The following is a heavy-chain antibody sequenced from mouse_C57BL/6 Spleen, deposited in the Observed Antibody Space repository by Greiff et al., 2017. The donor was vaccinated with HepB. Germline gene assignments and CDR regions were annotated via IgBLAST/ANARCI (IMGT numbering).Heavy chain of an antibody. Sequence: EVKLMESGGGLVKPGGSLKLSCAASGFTFSDYGMHWVRQAPEKGLEWVAYISSGSSTIYYADTVKGRFTISRDNAKNTLFLQMTSLRSEDTAMYYCARLSYYYGSSYWYFDVWGTGTTVTVSS. CDR3: ARLSYYYGSSYWYFDV. J-gene: IGHJ1*03. CDR2: ISSGSSTI. D-gene: IGHD1-1*01. CDR1: GFTFSDYG. V-gene: IGHV5-17*01.